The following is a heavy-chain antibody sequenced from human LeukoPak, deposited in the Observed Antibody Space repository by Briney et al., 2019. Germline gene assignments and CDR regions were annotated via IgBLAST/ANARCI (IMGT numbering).Heavy chain of an antibody. CDR2: IYMGGNT. Sequence: QSGGSVRLSCGASGFTVSSHDMSWVRQAPGKGLEWVSVIYMGGNTFYADSVKGRFTISRHTSKNTLYLQMNSLRAEDTAVYYCARVGDEVAYTRGYLDYWGQGTLVTVSS. CDR1: GFTVSSHD. D-gene: IGHD3-16*01. V-gene: IGHV3-53*04. J-gene: IGHJ4*02. CDR3: ARVGDEVAYTRGYLDY.